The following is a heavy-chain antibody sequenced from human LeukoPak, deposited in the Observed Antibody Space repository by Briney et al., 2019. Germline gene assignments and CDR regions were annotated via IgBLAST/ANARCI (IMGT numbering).Heavy chain of an antibody. Sequence: GGSLRLSCAAFGFTFDDYTMHWVRQAPGKGLEWVSLISWCGGSTYYAASVKGRFTISRDNSKNSLYLQMNSLRTEDTALYYCAKDIAMVRGVITSYYYGMAVWGQGTTVTVSS. CDR1: GFTFDDYT. CDR3: AKDIAMVRGVITSYYYGMAV. J-gene: IGHJ6*02. CDR2: ISWCGGST. D-gene: IGHD3-10*01. V-gene: IGHV3-43*01.